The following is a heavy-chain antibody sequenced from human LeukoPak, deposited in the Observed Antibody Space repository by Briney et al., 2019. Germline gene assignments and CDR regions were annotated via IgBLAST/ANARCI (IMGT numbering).Heavy chain of an antibody. CDR3: TSPRYNSGWYIDY. J-gene: IGHJ4*02. Sequence: WIRQPPGKGLEWVGFIRSKAYGGTAEYAASVKGRFTISRDDSKSIAYLQMNSLKTEDTAVYYCTSPRYNSGWYIDYWGQGTLVTVSS. D-gene: IGHD6-19*01. V-gene: IGHV3-49*02. CDR2: IRSKAYGGTA.